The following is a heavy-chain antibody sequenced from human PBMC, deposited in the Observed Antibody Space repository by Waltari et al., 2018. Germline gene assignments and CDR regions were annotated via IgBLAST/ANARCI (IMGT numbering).Heavy chain of an antibody. J-gene: IGHJ4*02. Sequence: EVQLVEAGGSLVQPGGSLRLSWGASGFSFSSSCMNWVRQAPGKGLEWVSYISPTSSTIYYADSVKGRFTISRDNGKDSLHLQMNSLRDEDTAVYYCATAARRRDVGDLSWGQGTLVTVSA. V-gene: IGHV3-48*02. CDR3: ATAARRRDVGDLS. D-gene: IGHD3-16*02. CDR1: GFSFSSSC. CDR2: ISPTSSTI.